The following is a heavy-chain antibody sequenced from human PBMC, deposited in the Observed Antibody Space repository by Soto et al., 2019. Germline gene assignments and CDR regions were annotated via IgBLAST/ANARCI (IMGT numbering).Heavy chain of an antibody. CDR1: GGTFSSYA. J-gene: IGHJ4*02. D-gene: IGHD5-12*01. V-gene: IGHV1-69*12. Sequence: QVQLLQSGAEVRQPASSVKVSCKTSGGTFSSYAISWVRQAPGQGLEWMGGIVPIVDTSTYAKKYQGRVTITADESTSTVYMELSSLRSDDTAVYYCVRVVAIPGYPDNWGQGTMVTVSS. CDR2: IVPIVDTS. CDR3: VRVVAIPGYPDN.